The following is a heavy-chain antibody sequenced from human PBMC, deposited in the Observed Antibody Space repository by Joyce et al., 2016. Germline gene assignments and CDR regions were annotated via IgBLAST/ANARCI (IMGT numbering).Heavy chain of an antibody. J-gene: IGHJ3*02. CDR2: ISHDGSNK. Sequence: QEQLVESGGGVVQPGRSLRLSCAASGFTLSNNAMHWVRQAPGKGLEWGATISHDGSNKYYADPLKGRITISRDNPKNTLYLQMNSLRPDDTAVYYCARVTVFLGRSFDIWGQGTMVTVSS. CDR1: GFTLSNNA. D-gene: IGHD2-8*01. CDR3: ARVTVFLGRSFDI. V-gene: IGHV3-30*04.